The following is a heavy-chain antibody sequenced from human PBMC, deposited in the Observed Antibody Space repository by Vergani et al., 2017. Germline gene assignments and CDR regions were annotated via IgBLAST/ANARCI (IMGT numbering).Heavy chain of an antibody. CDR2: INTNTGNP. D-gene: IGHD6-19*01. J-gene: IGHJ4*02. CDR1: GGTFSSYA. V-gene: IGHV7-4-1*02. Sequence: QVQLVQSGAEVKKPGSSVKVSCKASGGTFSSYAMNWVRQAPGQGLEWMGWINTNTGNPTYAQGFTGRFVFSLDTSVSTAYLQISSLKAEDTAVYYCARVSSGTGFRIDYWGQGTLVTVSS. CDR3: ARVSSGTGFRIDY.